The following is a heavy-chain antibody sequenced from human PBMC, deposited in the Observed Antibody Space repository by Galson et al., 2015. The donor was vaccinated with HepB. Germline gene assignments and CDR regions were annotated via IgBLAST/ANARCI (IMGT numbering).Heavy chain of an antibody. V-gene: IGHV1-18*01. CDR3: ARVGQWLDDYYYGMDV. CDR2: ISAYNGNT. D-gene: IGHD6-19*01. J-gene: IGHJ6*02. Sequence: SVKVSCKASGYTFTSYGISWVRQAPGQGLEWMGWISAYNGNTNYAQKLQGRVTMTTDTSTSTAYMELRSLRSDDTAVYYCARVGQWLDDYYYGMDVWGQGTTVTVSS. CDR1: GYTFTSYG.